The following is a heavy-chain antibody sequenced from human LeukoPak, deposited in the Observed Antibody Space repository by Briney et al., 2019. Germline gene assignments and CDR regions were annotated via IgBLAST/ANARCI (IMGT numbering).Heavy chain of an antibody. CDR3: ARERGRGVISPYFDQ. D-gene: IGHD3-10*01. CDR1: GFTVSSNY. Sequence: QPGGSLRLSCAASGFTVSSNYMSWVRQAPGRGLEWVSVIYSDGDTRYADSVKGRFTISRDNSKNTLYLQMNSLRAEDTALYYCARERGRGVISPYFDQWGQGSPVTVSS. V-gene: IGHV3-66*01. J-gene: IGHJ4*02. CDR2: IYSDGDT.